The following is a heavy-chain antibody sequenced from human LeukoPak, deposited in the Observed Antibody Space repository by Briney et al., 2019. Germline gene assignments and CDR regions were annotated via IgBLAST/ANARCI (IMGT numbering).Heavy chain of an antibody. D-gene: IGHD4/OR15-4a*01. J-gene: IGHJ4*02. CDR3: ARVFYGPNYFDY. Sequence: SETLSLTCTVSGGSISNSSYYWGWIRRPPGKGLDWIGSIYYSGNTYYNPSLKSRLTMSVDTSKNQFSLKLTSVTAADTAVYYCARVFYGPNYFDYWGQGTLVTVSS. V-gene: IGHV4-39*07. CDR2: IYYSGNT. CDR1: GGSISNSSYY.